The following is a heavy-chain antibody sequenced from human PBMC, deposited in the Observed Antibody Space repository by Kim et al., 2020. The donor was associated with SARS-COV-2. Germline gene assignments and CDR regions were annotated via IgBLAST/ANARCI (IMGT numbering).Heavy chain of an antibody. Sequence: ADAVKGRFTISRDNSKNTLYLQMNSLRAEDTAVCYCARRRRASVTGWFDSWGQGTPVTVSS. D-gene: IGHD5-18*01. J-gene: IGHJ5*01. CDR3: ARRRRASVTGWFDS. V-gene: IGHV3-30*02.